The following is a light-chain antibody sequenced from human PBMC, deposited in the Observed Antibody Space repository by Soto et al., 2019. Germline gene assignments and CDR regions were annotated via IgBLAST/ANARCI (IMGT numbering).Light chain of an antibody. Sequence: EIVLTHSPGTLSLSPCERAALSARPSQSVSSTYLIWYQQKPGQAPRLLIYGAASRATGVPDRFSGGGSGTDFTLTISRLEPEDFAVYYCQQYGSSPRTFGQGTKVDIK. CDR3: QQYGSSPRT. J-gene: IGKJ1*01. CDR2: GAA. CDR1: QSVSSTY. V-gene: IGKV3-20*01.